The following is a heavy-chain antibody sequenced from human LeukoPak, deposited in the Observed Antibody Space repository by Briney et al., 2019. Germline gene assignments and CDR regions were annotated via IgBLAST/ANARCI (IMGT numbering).Heavy chain of an antibody. Sequence: GGSLRLSCAASGFTFSSYAMHWVRQAPGKGLEWVAVISYDGSNKYYADSVKGRFTISRDNSKNTLYLQMNSLRAEDTAVYYCARASPIPSVGDSYYYYMDVWGKGTTVTVSS. CDR1: GFTFSSYA. D-gene: IGHD3-16*01. CDR2: ISYDGSNK. J-gene: IGHJ6*03. CDR3: ARASPIPSVGDSYYYYMDV. V-gene: IGHV3-30*04.